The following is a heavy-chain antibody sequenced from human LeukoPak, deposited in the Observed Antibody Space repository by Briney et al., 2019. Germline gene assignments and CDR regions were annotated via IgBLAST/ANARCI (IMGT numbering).Heavy chain of an antibody. CDR3: TTDLSIVVVPAANRFDY. D-gene: IGHD2-2*01. V-gene: IGHV3-15*01. J-gene: IGHJ4*02. Sequence: PGGSLRLSCTASGFTFGDYAMSWFRQAPGKGLEWVGRIKSKTDGGTTDYAAPVKGRFTISRDDSKNTLYLQMNSLKTEDTAVYYCTTDLSIVVVPAANRFDYWGQGTLVTVSS. CDR2: IKSKTDGGTT. CDR1: GFTFGDYA.